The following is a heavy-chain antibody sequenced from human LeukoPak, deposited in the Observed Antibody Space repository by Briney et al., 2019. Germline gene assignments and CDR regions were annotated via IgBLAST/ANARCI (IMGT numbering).Heavy chain of an antibody. Sequence: GGSLRLSCAASGFTFSSYGMHWVRQPPGKGLEWVALISYDGSNKYYADSVKGRFTISRDNSKNTLYLQMNSLRPEDTAVYYCAGAAFDYWGQGTLVTVSS. CDR2: ISYDGSNK. J-gene: IGHJ4*02. CDR1: GFTFSSYG. V-gene: IGHV3-30*03. CDR3: AGAAFDY.